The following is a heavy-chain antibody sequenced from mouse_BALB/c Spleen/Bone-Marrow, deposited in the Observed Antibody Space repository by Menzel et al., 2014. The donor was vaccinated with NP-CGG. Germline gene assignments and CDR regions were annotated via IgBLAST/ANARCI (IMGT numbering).Heavy chain of an antibody. CDR2: IWSGGST. J-gene: IGHJ4*01. CDR3: ARDNGYYVDYAMDY. D-gene: IGHD2-3*01. Sequence: VHLXESGPGLVAPSQILSITCTVSGFSLTSYGVHWVRQPPGKGLERLGVIWSGGSTNYNSALMSRLSISKDNSKSQVFLKMNSLQTDDTAMYYCARDNGYYVDYAMDYWXQGXSVTXSS. CDR1: GFSLTSYG. V-gene: IGHV2-9*02.